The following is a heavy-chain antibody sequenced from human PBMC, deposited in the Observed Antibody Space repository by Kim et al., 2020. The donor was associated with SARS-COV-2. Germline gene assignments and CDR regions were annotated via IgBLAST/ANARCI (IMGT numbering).Heavy chain of an antibody. CDR2: IYYSGST. CDR1: GGSISSYY. J-gene: IGHJ6*02. V-gene: IGHV4-59*01. CDR3: ARDRIGVYGSGVLFYYYGMDV. D-gene: IGHD3-10*01. Sequence: SETLSLTCTVSGGSISSYYWSWIRQPPGKGLEWIGYIYYSGSTNYNPSLKSRVTISVDTSKNQFSLKLSSVTAADTAVYYCARDRIGVYGSGVLFYYYGMDVWGQGTTVTVSS.